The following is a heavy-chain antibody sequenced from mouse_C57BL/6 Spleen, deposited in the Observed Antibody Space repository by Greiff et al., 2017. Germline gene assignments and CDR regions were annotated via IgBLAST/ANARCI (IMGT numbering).Heavy chain of an antibody. J-gene: IGHJ3*01. CDR3: TRVSYYYSNFSWFAY. Sequence: EVQVVESGEGLVKPGGSLKLSCAASGFTFSSYAMSWVRQTPEKRLEWVAYISSGGDYIYYADTVKGRFTISRDNARNTLYLQMSSLKSEDTAMYYCTRVSYYYSNFSWFAYWGQGTLVTVSA. CDR1: GFTFSSYA. D-gene: IGHD2-5*01. V-gene: IGHV5-9-1*02. CDR2: ISSGGDYI.